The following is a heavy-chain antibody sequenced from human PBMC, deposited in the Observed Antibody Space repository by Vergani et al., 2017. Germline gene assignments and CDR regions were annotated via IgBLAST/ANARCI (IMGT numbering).Heavy chain of an antibody. J-gene: IGHJ3*02. Sequence: QVQLQESGPGLVKPSQTLSLTCTVSGGSFNSGSYYWSWLRQPAGRLLEWIGRIHTNGVFHYNPSLNSRVTISVDKSLNQIALKLTSVTATDTAIYFSAGGNPSEEVDIWGQGTMITVSS. CDR2: IHTNGVF. D-gene: IGHD3-16*01. V-gene: IGHV4-61*02. CDR3: AGGNPSEEVDI. CDR1: GGSFNSGSYY.